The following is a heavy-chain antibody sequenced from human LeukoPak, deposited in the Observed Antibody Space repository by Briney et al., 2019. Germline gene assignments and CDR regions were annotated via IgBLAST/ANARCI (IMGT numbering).Heavy chain of an antibody. Sequence: GGSLRLSCAASGFTFNSYGMHWVRQAPGKGLEWVAVISYDGSNKYYADSVKGRFTISRDNSKNTLYLQMNSLGAEDMAVYYCAKGHSSSWLFDYWGQGTLVTVSS. CDR3: AKGHSSSWLFDY. CDR1: GFTFNSYG. J-gene: IGHJ4*02. V-gene: IGHV3-30*18. CDR2: ISYDGSNK. D-gene: IGHD6-13*01.